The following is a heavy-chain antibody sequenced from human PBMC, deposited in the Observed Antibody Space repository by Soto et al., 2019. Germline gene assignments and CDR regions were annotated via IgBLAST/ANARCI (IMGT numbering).Heavy chain of an antibody. CDR2: INAGNGNT. Sequence: QVQLVQSGAEVKKPGASVKVSCKASGYTFTSYAMHWVRQAPGQRLEWMGWINAGNGNTKYSQKFQGRVTITRDTSASTAYMELSSLRSEDTAVYYCARAGVVVPAAMAYYYYYMDVWGKGTTVTVSS. CDR1: GYTFTSYA. CDR3: ARAGVVVPAAMAYYYYYMDV. D-gene: IGHD2-2*01. V-gene: IGHV1-3*01. J-gene: IGHJ6*03.